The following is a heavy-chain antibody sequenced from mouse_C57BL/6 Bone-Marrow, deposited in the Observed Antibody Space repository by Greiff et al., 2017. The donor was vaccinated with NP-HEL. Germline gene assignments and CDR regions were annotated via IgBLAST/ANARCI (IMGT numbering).Heavy chain of an antibody. CDR2: IYPGDGDT. CDR1: GYAFSSSW. V-gene: IGHV1-82*01. CDR3: ARGYYKYFDY. D-gene: IGHD2-12*01. J-gene: IGHJ2*01. Sequence: VQLQQSGPELVKPGASVKISCKASGYAFSSSWMNWVKQRPGKGLEWIGRIYPGDGDTNYNGKFKGKATLTADKSSSTAYMQLSSPTSEDSAVYFCARGYYKYFDYWGQGTTLTVSS.